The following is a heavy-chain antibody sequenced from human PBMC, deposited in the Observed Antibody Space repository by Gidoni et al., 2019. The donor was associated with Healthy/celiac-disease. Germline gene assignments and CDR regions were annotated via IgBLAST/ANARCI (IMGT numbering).Heavy chain of an antibody. V-gene: IGHV3-30*18. J-gene: IGHJ4*02. CDR2: ISYDGSNK. CDR3: AKPSYYDILTGSFY. D-gene: IGHD3-9*01. Sequence: QVQLVESGGGVVQPGRSLRLSCAASGFHFSSYGMHWVRQAPGKGLEWVAVISYDGSNKYYADSVKGRFTISRDNSKNTLYLQMNSLRAEDTAVYYCAKPSYYDILTGSFYWGQGTLVTVSS. CDR1: GFHFSSYG.